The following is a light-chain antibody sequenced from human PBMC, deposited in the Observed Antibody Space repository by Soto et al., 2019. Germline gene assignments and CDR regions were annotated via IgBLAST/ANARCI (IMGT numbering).Light chain of an antibody. CDR2: DAS. CDR3: KPRSNWPLT. V-gene: IGKV3-11*01. CDR1: QSVSSY. Sequence: EIVLTQSPATLSLSPGERATLSCRASQSVSSYLAWYQQKPGQAPRLLIYDASNRATGIPARFSGSGSGTDSTLTISSLEPEDFAVYYCKPRSNWPLTFGGGTKVEIK. J-gene: IGKJ4*01.